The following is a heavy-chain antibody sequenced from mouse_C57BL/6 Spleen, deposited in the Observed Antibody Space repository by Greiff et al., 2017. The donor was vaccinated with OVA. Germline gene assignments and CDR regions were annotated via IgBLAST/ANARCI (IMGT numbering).Heavy chain of an antibody. D-gene: IGHD2-4*01. CDR2: IYPGSGNT. CDR3: ARSYDYDFAY. J-gene: IGHJ3*01. CDR1: GYTFTDYY. V-gene: IGHV1-76*01. Sequence: VQLQESGAELVRPGASVKLSCKASGYTFTDYYINWVKQRPGQGLEWIARIYPGSGNTYYNEKLKGTAPLTAEKSSSTAYMQLSSLTSEDSAVYFCARSYDYDFAYWGQGTLVTVSA.